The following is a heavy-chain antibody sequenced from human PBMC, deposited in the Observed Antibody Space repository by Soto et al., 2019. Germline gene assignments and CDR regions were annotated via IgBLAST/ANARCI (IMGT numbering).Heavy chain of an antibody. CDR1: GGSVSSGGYY. D-gene: IGHD6-19*01. J-gene: IGHJ5*02. V-gene: IGHV4-31*03. CDR3: ARDDSSGWYAEWFDP. CDR2: ISYSGST. Sequence: SETLSLTCTVSGGSVSSGGYYWSWIRQHPGKGLEWIGYISYSGSTYYNPSPQSRLTISVDTSKNQFSLKLSSVTAADTAVYYCARDDSSGWYAEWFDPWGQGTRVTVAS.